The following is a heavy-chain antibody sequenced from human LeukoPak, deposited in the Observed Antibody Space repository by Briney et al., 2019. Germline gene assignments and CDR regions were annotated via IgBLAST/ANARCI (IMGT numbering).Heavy chain of an antibody. CDR3: ARSNAMGV. Sequence: PGGSLRLSCAVSGFTFGNYGMHWVRQAPGKGLEWVALISYDGSSEYYAGSVKGRFTISRDNAKNSLSLQMNSLRAEDTAVYYCARSNAMGVWGQGTTVTVSS. V-gene: IGHV3-33*08. CDR1: GFTFGNYG. J-gene: IGHJ6*02. CDR2: ISYDGSSE.